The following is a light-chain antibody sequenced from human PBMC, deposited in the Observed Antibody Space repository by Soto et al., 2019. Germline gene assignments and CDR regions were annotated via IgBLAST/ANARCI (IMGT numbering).Light chain of an antibody. CDR2: DVT. CDR3: SSYTNTSPYV. J-gene: IGLJ1*01. V-gene: IGLV2-14*03. Sequence: QSALTQPASVSGSPGQSITISCTGTINDIGGYNYVSWYQQHPDKAPKLIIYDVTDRPSGVSNRFSGSKSGNTASLTISGLQAEDEADYYCSSYTNTSPYVFGTGTKLTVL. CDR1: INDIGGYNY.